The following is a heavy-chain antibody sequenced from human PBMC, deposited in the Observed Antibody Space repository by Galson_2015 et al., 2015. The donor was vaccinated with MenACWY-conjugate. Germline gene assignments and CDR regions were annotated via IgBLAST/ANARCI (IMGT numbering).Heavy chain of an antibody. CDR2: IDWDGDQ. CDR1: GVSLRTRSVG. Sequence: PALVNPTKTLTLTCTFSGVSLRTRSVGVGWIRQTPGKALEWLALIDWDGDQRYSPSLRSRLTITKDNSKNHVVLTLTIMDPVDTATYFCSRTVATPRDYWGQGTLVTVSS. D-gene: IGHD2-15*01. CDR3: SRTVATPRDY. V-gene: IGHV2-5*02. J-gene: IGHJ4*02.